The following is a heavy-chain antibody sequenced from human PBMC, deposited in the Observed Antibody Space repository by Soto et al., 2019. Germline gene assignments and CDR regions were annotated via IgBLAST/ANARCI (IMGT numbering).Heavy chain of an antibody. V-gene: IGHV1-69*13. CDR2: IIPIFGTA. CDR1: GGTFSSYA. J-gene: IGHJ4*02. D-gene: IGHD1-20*01. Sequence: GASVRVSCKASGGTFSSYAISWVRQTPVQGLEWMGGIIPIFGTANYAQNFQGRVTITADESTSTAYMELSSLRSEDTAVYYCARTYRAWGALDNWNPPYYFDYWGQGTLVTVSS. CDR3: ARTYRAWGALDNWNPPYYFDY.